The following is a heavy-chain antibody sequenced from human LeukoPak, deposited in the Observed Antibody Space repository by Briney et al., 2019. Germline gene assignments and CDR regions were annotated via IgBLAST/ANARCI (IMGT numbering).Heavy chain of an antibody. CDR1: GYTFTTYG. CDR2: ISAYNGHT. CDR3: AGGGYCSGGSCYFLWFDP. D-gene: IGHD2-15*01. V-gene: IGHV1-18*01. J-gene: IGHJ5*02. Sequence: GASVKVSCKASGYTFTTYGISWVRQAPGQGLEWMGWISAYNGHTNYAQKLQGRVTMTTDASTTTAYMELRSLRSDDTAVYYCAGGGYCSGGSCYFLWFDPWGQGTLVTVSS.